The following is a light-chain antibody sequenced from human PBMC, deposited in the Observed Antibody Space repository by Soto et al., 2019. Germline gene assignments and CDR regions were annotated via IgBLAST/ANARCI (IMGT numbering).Light chain of an antibody. Sequence: DIQMTQSPSSLSASVGDRVTITCRASQSITNYLYWYQHKPCKAPKLLVYAASSLQSGVTARFSGSGSGTDFSLTISSLQPEYFATYFCHQSHNMPFTFGPGTKVDIK. CDR3: HQSHNMPFT. J-gene: IGKJ3*01. CDR2: AAS. CDR1: QSITNY. V-gene: IGKV1-39*01.